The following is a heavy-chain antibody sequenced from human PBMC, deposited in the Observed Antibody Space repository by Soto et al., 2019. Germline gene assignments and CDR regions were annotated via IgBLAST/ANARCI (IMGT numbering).Heavy chain of an antibody. V-gene: IGHV3-21*01. D-gene: IGHD1-1*01. CDR1: GFTFSSYS. CDR3: ARGGWNTPERGLDYYYGMDV. CDR2: ISSSSSYI. J-gene: IGHJ6*02. Sequence: GGSLRLSCAASGFTFSSYSMNWVRQAPGKGLEWVSSISSSSSYIYYADSVKGRFTISRDNAKNSLYLQMNSLRAEDTAVYYCARGGWNTPERGLDYYYGMDVWGQGTTVTVSS.